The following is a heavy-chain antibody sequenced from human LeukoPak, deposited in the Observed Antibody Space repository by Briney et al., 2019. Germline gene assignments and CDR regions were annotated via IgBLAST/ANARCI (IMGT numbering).Heavy chain of an antibody. CDR3: ARLYSSGWYFTRD. V-gene: IGHV1-18*04. CDR1: GYTFTSYG. J-gene: IGHJ4*02. Sequence: ASVKVSCKASGYTFTSYGISWVRQAPGQGLEWMGWISVYNGNTNYAQKLQGRVTMTTDTSTSTAYMELRSMRSDDTAVYYCARLYSSGWYFTRDWGQGTLVTVSS. CDR2: ISVYNGNT. D-gene: IGHD6-19*01.